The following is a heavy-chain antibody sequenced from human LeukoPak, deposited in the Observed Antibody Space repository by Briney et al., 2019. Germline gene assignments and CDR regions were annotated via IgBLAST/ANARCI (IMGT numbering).Heavy chain of an antibody. D-gene: IGHD3-22*01. CDR3: AKVADYYDSSGSGSAFDI. Sequence: SGGSLRLSCAASGFTFSSYGMHWVRQAPGKGLEWVAFIRYDGSNKYYADSVKGRFTISRDNSKNTLYLQMNSLRAGDTAVYYCAKVADYYDSSGSGSAFDIWGQGTMVTVSS. CDR1: GFTFSSYG. V-gene: IGHV3-30*02. J-gene: IGHJ3*02. CDR2: IRYDGSNK.